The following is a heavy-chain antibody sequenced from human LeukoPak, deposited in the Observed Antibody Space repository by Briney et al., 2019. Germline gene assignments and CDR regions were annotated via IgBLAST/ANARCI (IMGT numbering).Heavy chain of an antibody. V-gene: IGHV4-34*01. CDR3: ARGQFRNGYNNY. D-gene: IGHD5-24*01. J-gene: IGHJ4*02. CDR1: GGSFSGYY. Sequence: SETLSLTCAVYGGSFSGYYWSWIRQPPGKGLEWIGEINHSGSTNYNPSLKSRVTISVGTSKNQFSLKLSSVTAADTAVYYCARGQFRNGYNNYWGQGTLVTVSS. CDR2: INHSGST.